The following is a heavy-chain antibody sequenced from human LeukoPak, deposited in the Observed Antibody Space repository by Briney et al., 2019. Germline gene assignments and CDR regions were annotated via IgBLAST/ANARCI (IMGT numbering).Heavy chain of an antibody. D-gene: IGHD2/OR15-2a*01. J-gene: IGHJ4*02. CDR2: ISFDGSNK. CDR3: ARGRYFSPYYFDY. V-gene: IGHV3-30-3*01. Sequence: PGRSLRLSCAASGFSLSNYAMHWVRQAPCKGLEWVAVISFDGSNKYYADSVKGRFTISRDNSKNTLYLQINSLRAEDTAVYSCARGRYFSPYYFDYWGQGSLVTVSS. CDR1: GFSLSNYA.